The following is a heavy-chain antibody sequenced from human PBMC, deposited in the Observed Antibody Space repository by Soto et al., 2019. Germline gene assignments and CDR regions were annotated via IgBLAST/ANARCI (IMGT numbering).Heavy chain of an antibody. CDR1: GFTFSSYA. CDR3: ANAGLYSDTLTPLAY. V-gene: IGHV3-23*01. D-gene: IGHD3-9*01. Sequence: EVQLLESGGGLVQPGGSLRLSCAASGFTFSSYAMSWVRQAPGKGLEWVSGISCSGGSTYYADSVKGRFTISRHNSKNTQYVKVNILRAEETAVYYCANAGLYSDTLTPLAYWGQGTLVTVSS. CDR2: ISCSGGST. J-gene: IGHJ4*02.